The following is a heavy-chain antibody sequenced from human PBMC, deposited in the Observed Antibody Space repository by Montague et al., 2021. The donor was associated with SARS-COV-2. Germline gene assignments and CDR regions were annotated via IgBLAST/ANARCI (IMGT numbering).Heavy chain of an antibody. V-gene: IGHV4-34*01. J-gene: IGHJ4*02. CDR3: AREPDYGDYFDY. D-gene: IGHD4-17*01. CDR1: GGSFSGYY. Sequence: SETLSLTCAVYGGSFSGYYWSWIRQPPGKGLEWIGEINHSGGTHYNPSLKSRVTISVDTSKNQFSLKLSSVTAADTAVYYCAREPDYGDYFDYWGQGTLVTVSS. CDR2: INHSGGT.